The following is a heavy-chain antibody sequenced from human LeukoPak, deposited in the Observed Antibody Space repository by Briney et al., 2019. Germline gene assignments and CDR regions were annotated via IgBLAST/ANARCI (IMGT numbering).Heavy chain of an antibody. CDR3: ARVRFYDTTGYSTSYYLDY. J-gene: IGHJ4*02. CDR1: GGPIIASY. D-gene: IGHD3-22*01. Sequence: SETLSLTCAVSGGPIIASYWSWIRQPPGKGLEWIGYTHYSGTGNYNPSLKSRVTISIDTSKDRFSLRLTSVTAADTAVYYCARVRFYDTTGYSTSYYLDYWGQGALVTVSS. V-gene: IGHV4-59*01. CDR2: THYSGTG.